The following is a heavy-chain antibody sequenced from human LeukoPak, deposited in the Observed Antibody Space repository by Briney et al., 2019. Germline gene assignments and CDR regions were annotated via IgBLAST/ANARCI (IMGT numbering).Heavy chain of an antibody. Sequence: PGGSLRLSCAASXXXXXXXXXXXVXXXXXKXXEXVXXIYSGGNTYYAGSVKGRFTISRDNSKNTVYLQMNSLRAEDTAVYYCARLIAATGRLYFDYWGQGTLVTVSS. CDR1: XXXXXXXX. D-gene: IGHD6-13*01. CDR3: ARLIAATGRLYFDY. CDR2: IYSGGNT. J-gene: IGHJ4*02. V-gene: IGHV3-53*01.